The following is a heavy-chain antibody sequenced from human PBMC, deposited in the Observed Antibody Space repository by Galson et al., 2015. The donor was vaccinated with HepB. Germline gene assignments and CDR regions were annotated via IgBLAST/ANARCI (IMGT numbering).Heavy chain of an antibody. CDR2: INWNSGIL. CDR3: AKDMMQQQLDTFDI. V-gene: IGHV3-9*01. J-gene: IGHJ3*02. CDR1: GFTFSNYA. Sequence: SLRLSCAASGFTFSNYAMSWVRQAPGKGLEWVSTINWNSGILVYADSVKGRFTISRDNAKNSLYLQMNSLRPEDTALYYCAKDMMQQQLDTFDIWGQGTTVTVSS. D-gene: IGHD6-13*01.